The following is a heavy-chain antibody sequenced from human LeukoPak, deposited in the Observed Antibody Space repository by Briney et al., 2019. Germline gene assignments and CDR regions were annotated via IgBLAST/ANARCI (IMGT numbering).Heavy chain of an antibody. CDR2: IYDIGST. CDR1: GGSVSSYY. D-gene: IGHD3-22*01. J-gene: IGHJ5*02. CDR3: ARTYYYDSSGYLNHWFDP. Sequence: SETLSLTCTVSGGSVSSYYWSWIRQPPGKGLEWIGYIYDIGSTRYNPSLKSRVTMSVDTSKNQFSLKLSSVTAADTAVYHCARTYYYDSSGYLNHWFDPWGQGTLVTVSS. V-gene: IGHV4-59*08.